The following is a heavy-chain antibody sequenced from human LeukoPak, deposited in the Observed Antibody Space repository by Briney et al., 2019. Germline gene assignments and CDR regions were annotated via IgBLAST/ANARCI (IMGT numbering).Heavy chain of an antibody. Sequence: GGSLRLSCAASGFTFSSYAMSWVRQAPGKGLEGVSAISGSGGNTYYADSVKGRFTISRDNSKNTLYLQMNSLRAEDTAVYYCANLWDILTGYLAYWGKGTLVTVSS. CDR2: ISGSGGNT. CDR3: ANLWDILTGYLAY. J-gene: IGHJ4*02. CDR1: GFTFSSYA. D-gene: IGHD3-9*01. V-gene: IGHV3-23*01.